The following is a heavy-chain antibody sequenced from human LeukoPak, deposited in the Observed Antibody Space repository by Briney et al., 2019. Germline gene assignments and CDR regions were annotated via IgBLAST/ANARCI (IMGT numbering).Heavy chain of an antibody. D-gene: IGHD5-18*01. CDR2: IIPIFGTA. J-gene: IGHJ4*02. CDR3: ARDSRYSYGPNYYFDY. CDR1: GGTFSSYA. Sequence: GASVKVSCKASGGTFSSYAISWVRQAPGQGLEWMGRIIPIFGTANYAQKFQGRVTITTDESTSTAYMELSSLRSEDTAVYYCARDSRYSYGPNYYFDYWGQGTLVTVSS. V-gene: IGHV1-69*05.